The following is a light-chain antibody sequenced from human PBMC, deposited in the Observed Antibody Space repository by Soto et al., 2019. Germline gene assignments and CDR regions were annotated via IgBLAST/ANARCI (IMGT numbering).Light chain of an antibody. V-gene: IGKV3-15*01. CDR1: QSVTTN. J-gene: IGKJ1*01. CDR3: QQYNKWPRT. Sequence: EIVLTQSPGTLSLSPGERVTFSCRASQSVTTNLAWYQQRPGQAPRLLIYDASTRATGIPARYSGSGSGTEFNFTISSLQSEDFAVYFCQQYNKWPRTLGQGTKVDIK. CDR2: DAS.